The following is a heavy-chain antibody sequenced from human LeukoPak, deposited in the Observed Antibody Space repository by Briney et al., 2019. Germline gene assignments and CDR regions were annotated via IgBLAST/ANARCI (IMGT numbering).Heavy chain of an antibody. V-gene: IGHV4-38-2*02. CDR3: AGDNAYYGSGRNNWFDP. CDR1: GYSISTGYY. CDR2: IYHSGST. Sequence: SETLSLTCTVSGYSISTGYYWGWIRQPPGKGLEWIGSIYHSGSTYYNPSLKSRVTISVDTSKNQFSLKLSSVTAADTAVYYCAGDNAYYGSGRNNWFDPWGQGTLVTVSS. D-gene: IGHD3-10*01. J-gene: IGHJ5*02.